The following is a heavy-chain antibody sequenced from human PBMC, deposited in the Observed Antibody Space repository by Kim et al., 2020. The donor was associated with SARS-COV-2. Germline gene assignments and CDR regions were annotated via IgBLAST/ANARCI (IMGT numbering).Heavy chain of an antibody. V-gene: IGHV3-21*01. Sequence: GSLRLSCAASGFTFSSYSMNWVRQAPGKGLEWVSSISSSSSYIYYADSGKGRFTISRDNAKNSLYLQMNSLRAEDTAVYYCARGRVVPAAMLYYYYGMDVWGQGTTVTVSS. CDR2: ISSSSSYI. CDR1: GFTFSSYS. CDR3: ARGRVVPAAMLYYYYGMDV. J-gene: IGHJ6*02. D-gene: IGHD2-2*01.